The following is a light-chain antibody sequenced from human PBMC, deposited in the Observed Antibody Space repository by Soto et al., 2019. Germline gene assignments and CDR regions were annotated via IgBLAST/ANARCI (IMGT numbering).Light chain of an antibody. CDR3: QSYDSSLTRL. V-gene: IGLV1-40*01. CDR1: NSDIGAGYD. J-gene: IGLJ2*01. Sequence: QSVLTQPPSVSGAPGQRVTISCTGSNSDIGAGYDVHWYQQVPGTAPKVLIYGNTNWPSGVPDRFSASKSGTSASLAITGLQAEDEADYYCQSYDSSLTRLFGGGTKLTVL. CDR2: GNT.